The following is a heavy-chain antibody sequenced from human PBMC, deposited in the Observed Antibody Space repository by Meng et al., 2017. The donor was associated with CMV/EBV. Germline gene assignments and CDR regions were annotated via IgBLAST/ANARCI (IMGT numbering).Heavy chain of an antibody. CDR1: GGSISSSSYY. Sequence: SETLSLTCTVSGGSISSSSYYWGWIRQPPRKGLEWIGSIYYSGSTYYNPSLKSRVTISVDTSKNQFSLKLSSVTAADTAVYYCARFERTYGMDVWGQGTTVTVSS. CDR3: ARFERTYGMDV. CDR2: IYYSGST. V-gene: IGHV4-39*07. J-gene: IGHJ6*02.